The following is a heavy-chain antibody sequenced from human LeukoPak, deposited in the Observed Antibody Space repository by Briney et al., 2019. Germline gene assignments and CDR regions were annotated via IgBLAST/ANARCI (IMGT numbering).Heavy chain of an antibody. J-gene: IGHJ4*02. CDR2: ISDSAGKT. D-gene: IGHD3-22*01. Sequence: GGSLRLSCAASGFTFSTYAMSWVRQAPGKGLEWVAGISDSAGKTNYADSVKGRFTISRDSPKNTLYLQMNSLRAEDTAVYFCAKRGVVIRVILVGFHKEAYYFDSWGQGALVTVSS. CDR3: AKRGVVIRVILVGFHKEAYYFDS. CDR1: GFTFSTYA. V-gene: IGHV3-23*01.